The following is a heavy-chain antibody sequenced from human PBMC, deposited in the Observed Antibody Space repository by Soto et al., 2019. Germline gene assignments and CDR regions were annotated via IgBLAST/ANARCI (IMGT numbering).Heavy chain of an antibody. D-gene: IGHD3-10*01. V-gene: IGHV4-4*07. CDR1: GDSISSYY. CDR2: IYTSGST. CDR3: ARDLVLLWFGEPQHYYYYYGMDV. J-gene: IGHJ6*02. Sequence: SETLSLTCTVSGDSISSYYWSWIRQPAGKGLEWIGRIYTSGSTNYNPSLKSRVTISVDTSKNQFSLKLSSVTAADTAVYYCARDLVLLWFGEPQHYYYYYGMDVWGQGTTVTVSS.